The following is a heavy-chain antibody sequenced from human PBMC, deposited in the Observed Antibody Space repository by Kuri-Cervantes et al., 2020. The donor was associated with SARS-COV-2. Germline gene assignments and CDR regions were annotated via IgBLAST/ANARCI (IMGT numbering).Heavy chain of an antibody. J-gene: IGHJ4*02. V-gene: IGHV3-30*04. CDR1: GFTFSSYA. D-gene: IGHD3-22*01. Sequence: GESLKISCAASGFTFSSYAMHWVRQAPGKGLEWVAVISYDGSNKYYADSVKGRFTISGDNSKNTLYLQMNSLRAEDTAVYYCARDRDDSSGYYYFDYWGQGTLVTVSS. CDR3: ARDRDDSSGYYYFDY. CDR2: ISYDGSNK.